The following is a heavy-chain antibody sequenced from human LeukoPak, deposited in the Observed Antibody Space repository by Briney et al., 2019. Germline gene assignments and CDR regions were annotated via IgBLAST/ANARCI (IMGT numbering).Heavy chain of an antibody. Sequence: SETLSLTCTVSGGSISSYYWSWIRQPAGKGLEWIGRIYTNGSTNYNPSLKSRVTMSVDTSKNQFSLKLSSVTAADTAVYYCARDGRQGWFGEGFDYWGQGTLVTVSS. J-gene: IGHJ4*02. D-gene: IGHD3-10*01. CDR1: GGSISSYY. CDR2: IYTNGST. V-gene: IGHV4-4*07. CDR3: ARDGRQGWFGEGFDY.